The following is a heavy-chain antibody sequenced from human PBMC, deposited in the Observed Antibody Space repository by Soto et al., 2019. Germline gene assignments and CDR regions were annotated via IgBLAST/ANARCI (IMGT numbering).Heavy chain of an antibody. CDR1: GFSLSTSGMC. CDR3: AHTGYSSSWYRDDAFDI. V-gene: IGHV2-70*12. J-gene: IGHJ3*02. CDR2: IDWDDDK. D-gene: IGHD6-13*01. Sequence: SGPTLVNPTQTLTLTCTFSGFSLSTSGMCVSWIRQPPGKALEWLALIDWDDDKYYSTSLKTRLTISKDTSKNQVVLTMTNMDPVDTATYYCAHTGYSSSWYRDDAFDIWGQGTMVTVSS.